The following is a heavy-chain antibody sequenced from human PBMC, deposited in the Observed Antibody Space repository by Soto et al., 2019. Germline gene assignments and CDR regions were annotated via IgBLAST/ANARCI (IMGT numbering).Heavy chain of an antibody. CDR1: GFTFSSYT. J-gene: IGHJ6*02. D-gene: IGHD4-17*01. Sequence: PGGSLTLSCAPSGFTFSSYTMNWVRPAPGKGLEWVSSISSSSSYIYYADSVKGRFTISRDNAKNSLYLQMNSLRAEDTAVYYCARDYGYYGMDVWGQGTTVTVSS. CDR3: ARDYGYYGMDV. V-gene: IGHV3-21*01. CDR2: ISSSSSYI.